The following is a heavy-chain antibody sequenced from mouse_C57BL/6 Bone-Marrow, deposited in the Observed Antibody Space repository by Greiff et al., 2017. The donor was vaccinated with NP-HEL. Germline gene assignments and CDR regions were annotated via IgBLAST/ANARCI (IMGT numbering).Heavy chain of an antibody. CDR1: GYTFTDYY. CDR3: ARNGRWLLRRDAMDY. D-gene: IGHD2-3*01. J-gene: IGHJ4*01. V-gene: IGHV1-75*01. Sequence: QVQLQQSGPELVKPGASVKISCKASGYTFTDYYINWVKQRPGQGLEWIGWIFPGSGSTYYNEKFKGKATLTVDKSSSTAYMLLSSLTSEDSAVYFCARNGRWLLRRDAMDYWGQGTSVTVSS. CDR2: IFPGSGST.